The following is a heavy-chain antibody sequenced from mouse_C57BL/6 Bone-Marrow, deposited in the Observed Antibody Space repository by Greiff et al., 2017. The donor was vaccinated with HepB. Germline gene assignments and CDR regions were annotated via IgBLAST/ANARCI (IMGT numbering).Heavy chain of an antibody. J-gene: IGHJ1*03. D-gene: IGHD3-3*01. V-gene: IGHV1-18*01. Sequence: LGESGPELVKRGASGKIPCKASGYTFSDYNMDWVKQRHGSSLEWIGDINPNNGGTIYNQKFKGKATLTVDKSSSTAYMELRSLTSEDTAVYYWAREGTGWDFDSWGKGTTVTGSS. CDR2: INPNNGGT. CDR1: GYTFSDYN. CDR3: AREGTGWDFDS.